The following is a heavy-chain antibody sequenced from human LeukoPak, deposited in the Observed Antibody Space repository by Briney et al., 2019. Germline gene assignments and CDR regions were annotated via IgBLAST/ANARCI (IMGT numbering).Heavy chain of an antibody. D-gene: IGHD2-15*01. CDR2: INPSGGST. CDR3: ARDHCSGGSCYSVEF. CDR1: GYTFTSYY. V-gene: IGHV1-46*01. J-gene: IGHJ4*02. Sequence: GASVKVSCKASGYTFTSYYMHWVRQAPGQVLEWMGIINPSGGSTSYAQKFQGRVTMTRDTSTSTVYMELSSLRSEDTAVYYCARDHCSGGSCYSVEFWGQGTLVTVSS.